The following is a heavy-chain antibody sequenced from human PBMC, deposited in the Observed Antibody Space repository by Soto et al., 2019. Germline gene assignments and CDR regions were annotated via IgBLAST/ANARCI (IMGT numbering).Heavy chain of an antibody. V-gene: IGHV1-2*04. CDR3: ARESGGATATLDYYYFYMDV. CDR2: INPNGGVT. J-gene: IGHJ6*03. D-gene: IGHD5-12*01. Sequence: QVQLVQYGAEVKRPGASVTVSCRSSGDTFNDYYIHWVRQAPGQGLEWMGWINPNGGVTKYAQKFQGWVSMTRDTSIRTVYMQLSRLRSDDTAVYYCARESGGATATLDYYYFYMDVWGTGTTVIVSS. CDR1: GDTFNDYY.